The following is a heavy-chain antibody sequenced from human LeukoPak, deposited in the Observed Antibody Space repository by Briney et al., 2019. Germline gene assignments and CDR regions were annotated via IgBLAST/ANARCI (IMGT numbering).Heavy chain of an antibody. Sequence: GGSLRLSCAASGFTFSSYAMSWVRQAPGKGVGWVSAISGIGGSTYYADSVKGRFTISRDNSKNTLYLQMNSLRAEDTAVYYCAKDRYPGIAVAVGDYWGQGTLVTVSS. J-gene: IGHJ4*02. CDR3: AKDRYPGIAVAVGDY. CDR1: GFTFSSYA. CDR2: ISGIGGST. V-gene: IGHV3-23*01. D-gene: IGHD6-19*01.